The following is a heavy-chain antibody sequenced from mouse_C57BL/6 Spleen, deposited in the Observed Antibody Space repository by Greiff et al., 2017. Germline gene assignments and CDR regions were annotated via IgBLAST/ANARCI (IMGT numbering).Heavy chain of an antibody. D-gene: IGHD2-4*01. J-gene: IGHJ2*01. CDR1: GYTFTSYW. Sequence: VQLQQPGAELVMPGASVKLSCKASGYTFTSYWMHWVKQRPGQGLAWIGEIDPSDSYTNYNQKFKGKSTLTVDKSSSTAYMQLSSLTSEDSAVYYCARRGTWYDYDLDYWGQGTTLTVSS. V-gene: IGHV1-69*01. CDR2: IDPSDSYT. CDR3: ARRGTWYDYDLDY.